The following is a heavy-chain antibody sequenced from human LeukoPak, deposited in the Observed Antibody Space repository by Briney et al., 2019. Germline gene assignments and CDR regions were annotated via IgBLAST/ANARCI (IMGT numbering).Heavy chain of an antibody. CDR1: GYTFTRFH. CDR3: ARDSDASSLADP. CDR2: IHPSSGGA. D-gene: IGHD6-6*01. J-gene: IGHJ5*02. Sequence: GSVTVSCKASGYTFTRFHIHWVRQAPGQGLEWMGIIHPSSGGATSAQKFQGRLTMTRDTSTSTVYMELSSLRSEDTAVYYCARDSDASSLADPWGQGTLVTVSS. V-gene: IGHV1-46*01.